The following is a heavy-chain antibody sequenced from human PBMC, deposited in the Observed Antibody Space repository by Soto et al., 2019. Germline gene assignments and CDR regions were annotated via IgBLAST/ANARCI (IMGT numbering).Heavy chain of an antibody. CDR1: GFTFSSYW. Sequence: GGSLRLSCAASGFTFSSYWMSWVRQAPGKGLEWVANIKQDGSEKYYVDSVKGRFTISRDNAKNSLYLQMNSLRAEDTAVYYCARDHVYMTTVTTTSFDYWGQGTLVTVSS. D-gene: IGHD4-17*01. CDR3: ARDHVYMTTVTTTSFDY. CDR2: IKQDGSEK. J-gene: IGHJ4*02. V-gene: IGHV3-7*01.